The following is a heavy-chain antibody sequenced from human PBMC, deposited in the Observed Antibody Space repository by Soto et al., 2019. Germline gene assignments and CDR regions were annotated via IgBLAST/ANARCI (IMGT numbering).Heavy chain of an antibody. CDR3: ASRPPFDY. CDR2: IYSSGST. V-gene: IGHV3-53*01. J-gene: IGHJ4*02. Sequence: EVQLVESGGGLIQPGGSLRLSCAASGFTVSSNDMSWDRQAPGKGLEWVSGIYSSGSTSYVDSVKGRFTISRDNSKNTLYLQMNSLRVEDTAVYYCASRPPFDYWGQGTLVTVSS. CDR1: GFTVSSND.